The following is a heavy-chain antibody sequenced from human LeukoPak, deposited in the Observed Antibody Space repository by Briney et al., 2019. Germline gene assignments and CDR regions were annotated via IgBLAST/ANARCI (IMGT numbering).Heavy chain of an antibody. CDR2: ITGAGNFI. Sequence: GGSLRLSCAASGFTFSTYTMIWVRQAPGKGLEWVSSITGAGNFIYYADSLRGRFTVSRDNAKNSLYLQMNRLRAEDAAMYYCARDLWDHWGQGTLVTVSS. CDR3: ARDLWDH. J-gene: IGHJ4*02. V-gene: IGHV3-21*01. CDR1: GFTFSTYT.